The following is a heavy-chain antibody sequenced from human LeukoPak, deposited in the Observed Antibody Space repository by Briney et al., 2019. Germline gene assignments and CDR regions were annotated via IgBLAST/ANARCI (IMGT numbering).Heavy chain of an antibody. CDR2: ITGNGDNT. Sequence: PGGSLRLSCAASGFTFSTYVMSWVRQAPGKGLEYLSLITGNGDNTYYADSVKGRFTISRDNSKTTLYLQMNSLRAEDTAVYYCARTVGVVVIQFDYWGQGTLVTVSS. J-gene: IGHJ4*02. CDR1: GFTFSTYV. V-gene: IGHV3-23*01. D-gene: IGHD3-22*01. CDR3: ARTVGVVVIQFDY.